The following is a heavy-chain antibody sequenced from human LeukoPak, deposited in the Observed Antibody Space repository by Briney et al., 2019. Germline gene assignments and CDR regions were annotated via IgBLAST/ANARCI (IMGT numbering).Heavy chain of an antibody. CDR3: AKCPDYSSTFADY. J-gene: IGHJ4*02. CDR2: ISGSGGST. D-gene: IGHD4-11*01. V-gene: IGHV3-23*01. CDR1: GFTFSSYA. Sequence: PGGSLRLPCAASGFTFSSYAMSWVRQAPGKGLEWVSAISGSGGSTYYADSVKGRFTISRDNSKNTLYLQMNSLRAEDTAVYYCAKCPDYSSTFADYWGQGTLVTVSS.